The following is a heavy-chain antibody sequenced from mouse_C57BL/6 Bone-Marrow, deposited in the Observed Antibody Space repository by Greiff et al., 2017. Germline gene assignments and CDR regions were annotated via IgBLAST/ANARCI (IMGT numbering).Heavy chain of an antibody. CDR2: IYPRDGST. J-gene: IGHJ1*03. CDR3: ERLEFDCIRGNWYVDD. D-gene: IGHD1-1*01. CDR1: GYTFTSYD. Sequence: VQLQQSGPELVKPGASVKLSCKASGYTFTSYDINWVKQRPGQGLEWIGWIYPRDGSTKYNEKFKGKATLTVDTSSSTADMELHSLTSEDSAFYFWERLEFDCIRGNWYVDDWGTGTTVTVSS. V-gene: IGHV1-85*01.